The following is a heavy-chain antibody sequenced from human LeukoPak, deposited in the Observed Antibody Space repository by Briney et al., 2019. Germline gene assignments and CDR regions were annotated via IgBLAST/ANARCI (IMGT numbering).Heavy chain of an antibody. V-gene: IGHV5-51*01. CDR3: ARYCSGGSCYRAYYYGMDV. D-gene: IGHD2-15*01. CDR2: IYPGDSDT. Sequence: GESLHISCKGSGYRFTSYWIGWVRQMPGKGLEWMGIIYPGDSDTRYSPSFQGQVTISADKSISTAYLQWSSLKASDTAMYYCARYCSGGSCYRAYYYGMDVWGQGTTVTVSS. J-gene: IGHJ6*02. CDR1: GYRFTSYW.